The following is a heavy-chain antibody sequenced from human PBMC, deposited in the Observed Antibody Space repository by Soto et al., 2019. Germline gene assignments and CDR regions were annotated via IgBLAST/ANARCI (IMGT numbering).Heavy chain of an antibody. CDR1: GFTFTSYA. CDR2: ISGSGANT. Sequence: EVQLLESGGGLVQPGGSLRLSCAASGFTFTSYAMHWVRQAPGKGLEWVSGISGSGANTYYADSVKGRFTISRDNSKNRLYLQMNSLGADDTAVYYCAKRGADYADRLYYYMDVWGKGTTVTVAS. CDR3: AKRGADYADRLYYYMDV. V-gene: IGHV3-23*01. J-gene: IGHJ6*03. D-gene: IGHD4-17*01.